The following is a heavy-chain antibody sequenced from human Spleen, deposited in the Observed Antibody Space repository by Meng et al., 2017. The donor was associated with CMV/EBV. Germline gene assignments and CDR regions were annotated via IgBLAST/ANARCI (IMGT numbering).Heavy chain of an antibody. V-gene: IGHV3-23*01. Sequence: GESLKISCAASEFTFSSYAMSWVRQAPGRGLAWVSAITASGGSTYYADSVKGRFTVSRDNSKNTLYLQMNSLRAEDTAVYYCAKAFSASWYREYYDDWSQGTLVTVSS. CDR1: EFTFSSYA. J-gene: IGHJ4*01. D-gene: IGHD6-13*01. CDR3: AKAFSASWYREYYDD. CDR2: ITASGGST.